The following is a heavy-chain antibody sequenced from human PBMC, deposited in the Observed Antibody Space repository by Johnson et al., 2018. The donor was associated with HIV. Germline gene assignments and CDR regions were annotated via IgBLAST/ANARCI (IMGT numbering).Heavy chain of an antibody. V-gene: IGHV3-30*03. D-gene: IGHD4-17*01. CDR3: ARGRGYGAERGALDN. CDR2: ISYDGSNK. CDR1: GFTFRSYG. J-gene: IGHJ3*02. Sequence: QVQVVESGGGVVQPGRSLRLSCAASGFTFRSYGMHWVRQAPGKGLEWVAVISYDGSNKYYADSVKGRFTISRDNSKNTLYLQMNSLRAEDTAVYYCARGRGYGAERGALDNWGQGTMVTVSA.